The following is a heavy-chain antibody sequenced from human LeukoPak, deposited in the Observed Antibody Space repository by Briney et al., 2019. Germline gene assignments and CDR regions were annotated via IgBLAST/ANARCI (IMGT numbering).Heavy chain of an antibody. CDR1: EFTFSSYA. CDR3: AKDRRACSSSSCYYRFDY. D-gene: IGHD2-2*01. J-gene: IGHJ4*02. Sequence: GGALRLSCAASEFTFSSYAMSWVRQAPGKGLEWVSAISDSGGSTYYADSVKGRFTVSRDNSKNTMYLQMNSLRAVDTAVYYCAKDRRACSSSSCYYRFDYCGQGTLVTVSS. CDR2: ISDSGGST. V-gene: IGHV3-23*01.